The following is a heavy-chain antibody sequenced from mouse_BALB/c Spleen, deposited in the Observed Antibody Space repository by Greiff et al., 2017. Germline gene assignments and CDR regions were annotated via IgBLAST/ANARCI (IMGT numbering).Heavy chain of an antibody. CDR1: GFTFSDYY. J-gene: IGHJ4*01. CDR2: ISDGGSYT. D-gene: IGHD2-1*01. CDR3: ARGDGNSLDY. V-gene: IGHV5-4*02. Sequence: EVQLVESGGGLVKPGGSLKLSCAASGFTFSDYYMYWVRQTPEKRLEWVATISDGGSYTYYPDSVKGRFTISRDNAKNNLYLQMSSLKSEDTAMYYCARGDGNSLDYWGQGTSVTVSS.